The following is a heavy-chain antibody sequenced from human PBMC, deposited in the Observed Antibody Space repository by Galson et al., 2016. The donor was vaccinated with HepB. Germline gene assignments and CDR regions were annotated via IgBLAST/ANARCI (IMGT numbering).Heavy chain of an antibody. CDR2: IYDRGST. Sequence: ETLSLTCTVSGGSISSYYWSWIRQPPGKGLEWIGYIYDRGSTNYSPSLKSRVTISLDTSKNQFSLKLTSVTAADTAVYFCARIGEVAANVFYYGLDVWGQGTTVTVSS. CDR1: GGSISSYY. D-gene: IGHD2-15*01. J-gene: IGHJ6*02. V-gene: IGHV4-59*01. CDR3: ARIGEVAANVFYYGLDV.